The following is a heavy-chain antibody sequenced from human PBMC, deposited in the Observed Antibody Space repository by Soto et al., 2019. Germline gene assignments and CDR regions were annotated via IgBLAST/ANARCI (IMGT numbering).Heavy chain of an antibody. CDR1: GGPLSSGSYY. D-gene: IGHD3-9*01. J-gene: IGHJ5*02. Sequence: SETLSLTCTISGGPLSSGSYYWSWIRQYPGQGLEWIGYIYYSGTTKYNPSLKSRVSISVDTSKNQFSLRLTSLSAADTAVFYCAKAASPYFDFLSAFHPWGQGTLVTVSS. V-gene: IGHV4-61*01. CDR2: IYYSGTT. CDR3: AKAASPYFDFLSAFHP.